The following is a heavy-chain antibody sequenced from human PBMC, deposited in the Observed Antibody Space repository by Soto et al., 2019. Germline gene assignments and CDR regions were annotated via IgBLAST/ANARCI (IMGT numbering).Heavy chain of an antibody. D-gene: IGHD5-18*01. CDR3: ARDAGYRYAPFDY. V-gene: IGHV3-48*02. CDR1: GFTFSSYS. J-gene: IGHJ4*02. Sequence: EVQLVESGGGLVQPGGSLRLSCAASGFTFSSYSMNWVRQAPGKGLEWVSYIISSSSTIYYADSVKGPFTISRDKDKNSLYLPMNRLRDEDTAVYYCARDAGYRYAPFDYWGQGTLVTVSS. CDR2: IISSSSTI.